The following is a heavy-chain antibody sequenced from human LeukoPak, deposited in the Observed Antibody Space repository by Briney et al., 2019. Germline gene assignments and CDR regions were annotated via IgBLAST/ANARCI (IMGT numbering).Heavy chain of an antibody. J-gene: IGHJ4*02. CDR2: IYYSGST. Sequence: SETLSLTCTVSGGSISSGDYYWSWIRQPPGKGLEWIGYIYYSGSTYYNPSLKSRVTISVDKSKNQSSLKLSSVTAADTAVYYCARDQGFGTRKWGQGTLVTVSS. CDR3: ARDQGFGTRK. V-gene: IGHV4-30-4*01. CDR1: GGSISSGDYY. D-gene: IGHD3-10*01.